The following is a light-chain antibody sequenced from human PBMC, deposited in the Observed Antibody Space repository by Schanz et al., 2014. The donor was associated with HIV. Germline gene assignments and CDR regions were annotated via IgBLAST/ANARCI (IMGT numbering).Light chain of an antibody. CDR1: SSDVGSYNL. CDR2: EIS. J-gene: IGLJ2*01. V-gene: IGLV2-14*02. CDR3: SSFTRGTTPVI. Sequence: QSALTQPASVSGSPGQSITISCTGTSSDVGSYNLVSWYQQYPGQAPKLMIYEISKWPSGVSNRFSGSKSGNTASLTISGLQAEDEADYYCSSFTRGTTPVIFGGGTKLTVL.